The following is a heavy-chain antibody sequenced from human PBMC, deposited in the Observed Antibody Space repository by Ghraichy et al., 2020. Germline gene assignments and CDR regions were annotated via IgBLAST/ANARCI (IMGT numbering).Heavy chain of an antibody. CDR2: IIPIFGTA. D-gene: IGHD6-13*01. V-gene: IGHV1-69*13. J-gene: IGHJ6*02. CDR1: GGTFSSYA. Sequence: SVKVSCKASGGTFSSYAISWVRQAPGQGLEWMGGIIPIFGTANYAQKFQGRVTITADESTSTAYMELSSLRSEDTAVYYCARDRRMYSGSWFNYYYGMDVWGQGTTVTVSS. CDR3: ARDRRMYSGSWFNYYYGMDV.